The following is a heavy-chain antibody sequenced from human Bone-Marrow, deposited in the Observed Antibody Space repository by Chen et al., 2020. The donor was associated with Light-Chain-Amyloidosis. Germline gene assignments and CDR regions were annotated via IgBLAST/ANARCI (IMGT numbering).Heavy chain of an antibody. D-gene: IGHD3-22*01. V-gene: IGHV1-8*01. Sequence: QVQLVQSGAEVRQPGASVKVSCKASGYTFTSFDINWGRQAPGQGLEWVGWMNPNNGATNYAQKFQGRVTMTRNTSISTAYLELSSLRSEDTAMYYCARTGTSGYFYYRWGQGTLVTASS. CDR2: MNPNNGAT. J-gene: IGHJ4*02. CDR1: GYTFTSFD. CDR3: ARTGTSGYFYYR.